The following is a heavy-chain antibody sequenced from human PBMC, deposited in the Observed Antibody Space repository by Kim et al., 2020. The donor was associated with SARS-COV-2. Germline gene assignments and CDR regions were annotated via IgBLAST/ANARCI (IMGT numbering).Heavy chain of an antibody. Sequence: GSLRLSCAASGFTFSSYSMNWVRQAPGKGLEWVSSISSSSSYIYYADSVKGRFTISRDNAKNSLYLQMNSLRAEDTAVYYCARLLAAAGTLIDYWGQGTLVTVSS. CDR1: GFTFSSYS. D-gene: IGHD6-13*01. CDR3: ARLLAAAGTLIDY. CDR2: ISSSSSYI. V-gene: IGHV3-21*01. J-gene: IGHJ4*02.